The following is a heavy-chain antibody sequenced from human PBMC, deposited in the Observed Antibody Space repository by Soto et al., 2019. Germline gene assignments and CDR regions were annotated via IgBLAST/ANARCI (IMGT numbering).Heavy chain of an antibody. D-gene: IGHD6-6*01. V-gene: IGHV3-23*01. CDR1: GLAFISYP. CDR3: ARRAFGSSRAFDI. J-gene: IGHJ3*02. CDR2: TSDTGGLT. Sequence: RGPLRLCSPASGLAFISYPLSCVRQPLEKLLERDSGTSDTGGLTLNADYGKGPLTTSRDNSKNTLYLQMNRLRAEDTAVYYCARRAFGSSRAFDIWGQGTVVTVSS.